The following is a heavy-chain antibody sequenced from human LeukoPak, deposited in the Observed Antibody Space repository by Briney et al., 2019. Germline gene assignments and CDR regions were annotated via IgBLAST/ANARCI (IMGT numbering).Heavy chain of an antibody. Sequence: ASEKVSCKVSGYTLTELSMHWVRQAPGKGLEWMGGFDPEDGETIYAQKFQGRVTMTEDTSTDTAYMELSSLRSEDTAVYYCATTVNIVGATHRGVDYWGQGTLVTVSS. V-gene: IGHV1-24*01. CDR3: ATTVNIVGATHRGVDY. CDR1: GYTLTELS. J-gene: IGHJ4*02. CDR2: FDPEDGET. D-gene: IGHD1-26*01.